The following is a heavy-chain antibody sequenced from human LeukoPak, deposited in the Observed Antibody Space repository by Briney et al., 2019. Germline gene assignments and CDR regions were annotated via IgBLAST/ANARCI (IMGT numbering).Heavy chain of an antibody. CDR3: ARSFYCSGGSCYLLGYYYYGMDV. Sequence: SVKVSCKASGGTFSSYAISWVRHAPGQGLELMGGIIPIFGTANYAQKFQGRVTITADESTSTAYMELSSLRSEDTAVYYCARSFYCSGGSCYLLGYYYYGMDVWGQGTTVTVSS. CDR2: IIPIFGTA. V-gene: IGHV1-69*13. CDR1: GGTFSSYA. J-gene: IGHJ6*02. D-gene: IGHD2-15*01.